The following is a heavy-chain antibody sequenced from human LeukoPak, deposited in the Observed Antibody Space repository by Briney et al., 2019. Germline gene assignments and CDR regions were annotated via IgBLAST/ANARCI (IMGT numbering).Heavy chain of an antibody. CDR2: INHSGST. V-gene: IGHV4-34*01. Sequence: PSETLSLTCAVYGGSFSGYYWSWIRQPPGKGLEWIGEINHSGSTNYNPSLKSRVTISVDTSKNQFSLKLSSVTAADTAVYYCARGIRYYYGSGSSYYFDYWGQGTLVTVSS. CDR3: ARGIRYYYGSGSSYYFDY. CDR1: GGSFSGYY. J-gene: IGHJ4*02. D-gene: IGHD3-10*01.